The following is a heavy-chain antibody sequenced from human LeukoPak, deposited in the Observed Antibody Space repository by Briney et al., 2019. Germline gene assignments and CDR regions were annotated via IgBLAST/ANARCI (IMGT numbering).Heavy chain of an antibody. D-gene: IGHD6-19*01. V-gene: IGHV3-23*01. CDR2: ISGSGGST. CDR1: TLSLSIYS. CDR3: ARGGSGWYEGDY. Sequence: SRTLAWVPDTLSLSIYSMGWDRQPPRDWLEWVSAISGSGGSTYYADSVKGRFTISRDNAKKSLYLQMNSLRAEDTAVYYCARGGSGWYEGDYWGQGPLVTVSS. J-gene: IGHJ4*02.